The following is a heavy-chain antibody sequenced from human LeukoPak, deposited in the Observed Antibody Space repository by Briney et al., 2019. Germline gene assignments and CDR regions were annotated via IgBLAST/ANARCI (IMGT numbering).Heavy chain of an antibody. CDR3: AKTNRYMADY. Sequence: GGSLRLSCAASGFTFSSYGMHWVRQAPGKGLEWVAVISYDGSNKYYADSVKGRFTISRGNSKNTLYLQMNSLRAEDTAVYYCAKTNRYMADYWGQGTLVTVSS. D-gene: IGHD1-14*01. V-gene: IGHV3-30*18. CDR2: ISYDGSNK. CDR1: GFTFSSYG. J-gene: IGHJ4*02.